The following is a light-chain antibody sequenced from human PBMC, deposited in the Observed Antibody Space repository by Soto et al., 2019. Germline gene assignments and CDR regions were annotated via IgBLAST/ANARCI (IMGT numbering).Light chain of an antibody. CDR2: GAS. CDR3: QQYGSSPPWT. J-gene: IGKJ1*01. Sequence: IVLTQSPGTLSLSPGERATLSCSASQSVSSSYLAWYQQKPGQAPRLLIYGASSRATGIPDRFSGSGSGTDFTLTINRLEPEDFAVYYCQQYGSSPPWTFGQGTKVDIK. CDR1: QSVSSSY. V-gene: IGKV3-20*01.